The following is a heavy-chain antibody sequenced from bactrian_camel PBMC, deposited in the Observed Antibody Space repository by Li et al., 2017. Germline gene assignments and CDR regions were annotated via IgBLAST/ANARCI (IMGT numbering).Heavy chain of an antibody. D-gene: IGHD5*01. CDR2: IYSDGSST. J-gene: IGHJ4*01. CDR1: DSTFEYAP. V-gene: IGHV3S6*01. Sequence: VESGGALVQPGRSLRLSCAASDSTFEYAPLTWVRQAPGRGLEWVSNIYSDGSSTYYSRSVKGRFTISRDDAKNTLYLQLNSLETEDMAMYYGAVSLGYWAYHYWGQGTQVTVS. CDR3: AVSLGYWAYHY.